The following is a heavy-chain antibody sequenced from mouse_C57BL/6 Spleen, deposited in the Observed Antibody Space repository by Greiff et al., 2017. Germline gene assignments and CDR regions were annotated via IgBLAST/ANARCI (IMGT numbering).Heavy chain of an antibody. CDR1: GYTFTDYN. J-gene: IGHJ2*01. V-gene: IGHV1-22*01. Sequence: EVQLQESGPELVKPGASVKMSCKASGYTFTDYNMHWVKQSHRKSLEWIGLINPNYGATSYNQKFKGKATLTVNQSSSTAYMELHSLASEESAISYCARKGLDYWGQGTPLTVSS. CDR2: INPNYGAT. CDR3: ARKGLDY.